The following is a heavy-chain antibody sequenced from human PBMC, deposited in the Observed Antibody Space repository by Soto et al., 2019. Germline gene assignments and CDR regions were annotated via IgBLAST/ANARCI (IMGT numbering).Heavy chain of an antibody. CDR1: GFTFSSYW. V-gene: IGHV3-74*01. Sequence: TGGSLRLSCAASGFTFSSYWMHWVRQAPGKGLVWVSRINSDGTSTSYADSVKGRFTISRDNAKNTLYPQMNSLRAEDTAVYYCAKDHSSGWADAFDIWGQGTMVTVSS. CDR3: AKDHSSGWADAFDI. J-gene: IGHJ3*02. CDR2: INSDGTST. D-gene: IGHD6-19*01.